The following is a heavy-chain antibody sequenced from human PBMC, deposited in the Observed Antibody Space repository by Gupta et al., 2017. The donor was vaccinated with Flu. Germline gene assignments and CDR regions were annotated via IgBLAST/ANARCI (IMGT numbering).Heavy chain of an antibody. CDR2: ISYDGSYK. Sequence: GVQPGRSLRLSCAASGFIFSAYGIHWVRQAPGKGLEWVAVISYDGSYKYYGDSVKGRFTISRDNSKNTLYLQMNSLRPDDTAVYYCAKDQREYCSGGDCYPQILDFWGQGSLVTVSP. D-gene: IGHD2-15*01. J-gene: IGHJ4*02. CDR1: GFIFSAYG. V-gene: IGHV3-30*18. CDR3: AKDQREYCSGGDCYPQILDF.